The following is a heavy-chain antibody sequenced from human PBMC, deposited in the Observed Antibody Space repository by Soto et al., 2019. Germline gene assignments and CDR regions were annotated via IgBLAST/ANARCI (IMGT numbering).Heavy chain of an antibody. CDR3: ARRIEVAAADGVGYYYYLDV. V-gene: IGHV4-59*08. D-gene: IGHD3-22*01. J-gene: IGHJ6*03. Sequence: SETLSLTCTFSGGSIRGYYWSWIRQPPGKGLEWIGYLYYSGTTDYNPSLKSRLTISVDTSKNQFSLKLSSVTAADTAVYYCARRIEVAAADGVGYYYYLDVWGKGTSVTVSS. CDR2: LYYSGTT. CDR1: GGSIRGYY.